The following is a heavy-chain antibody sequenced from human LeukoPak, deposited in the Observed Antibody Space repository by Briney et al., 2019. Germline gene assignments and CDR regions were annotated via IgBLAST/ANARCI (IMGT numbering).Heavy chain of an antibody. CDR1: GYTFTGYY. CDR3: ARCGCGYGYTVWYGMDV. Sequence: ASVKVSCKASGYTFTGYYMRWVRQAPGQGLEWMGWIIPNRVGTNYAQTFQGRVTMTRDTSISTAYMELIRLRSDDTAVYYWARCGCGYGYTVWYGMDVWGQGTTVTVSS. CDR2: IIPNRVGT. D-gene: IGHD5-18*01. V-gene: IGHV1-2*02. J-gene: IGHJ6*02.